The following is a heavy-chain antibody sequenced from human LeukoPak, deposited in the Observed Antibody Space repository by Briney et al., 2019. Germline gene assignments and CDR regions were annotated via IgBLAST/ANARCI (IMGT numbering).Heavy chain of an antibody. CDR3: ARDSSPYGDYALNY. CDR1: GGSISSGGYS. Sequence: PSQTLSLTCTVSGGSISSGGYSWGWIRQPPGKGLEWIGYIYYSGSTYYNPSLKSRVTISVDRYKNQFSLKLNSVTAADTAVYYCARDSSPYGDYALNYWGQGTLVTVSS. J-gene: IGHJ4*02. V-gene: IGHV4-30-2*01. D-gene: IGHD4-17*01. CDR2: IYYSGST.